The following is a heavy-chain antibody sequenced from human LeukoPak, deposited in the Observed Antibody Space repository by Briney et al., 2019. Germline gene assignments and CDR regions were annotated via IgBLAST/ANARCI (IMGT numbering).Heavy chain of an antibody. CDR1: GFTFSTYG. Sequence: GGSLRLSCAASGFTFSTYGMNWVRQVPGKGLEWVSSISSSSSYIYYADSVRGRFTISKDNAKNSLYLQVNSLGVEDTAVYYCARDLATTGLNWYFDLWGRGTLVTVSS. CDR2: ISSSSSYI. J-gene: IGHJ2*01. CDR3: ARDLATTGLNWYFDL. V-gene: IGHV3-21*06. D-gene: IGHD1-26*01.